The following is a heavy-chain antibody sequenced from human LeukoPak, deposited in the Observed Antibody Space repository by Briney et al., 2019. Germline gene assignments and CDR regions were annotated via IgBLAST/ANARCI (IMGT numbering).Heavy chain of an antibody. CDR1: GFTFSSYA. V-gene: IGHV3-64*01. Sequence: GGSLRLSCAASGFTFSSYAMHWVRQAPGKGLEYVSAISSNGGSTYYANSVKGRFTISRDNSKNTLYLQMGSLRAEDMAVYYCASCSGGSCYSSDYWGQGTLVTVSS. CDR3: ASCSGGSCYSSDY. CDR2: ISSNGGST. D-gene: IGHD2-15*01. J-gene: IGHJ4*02.